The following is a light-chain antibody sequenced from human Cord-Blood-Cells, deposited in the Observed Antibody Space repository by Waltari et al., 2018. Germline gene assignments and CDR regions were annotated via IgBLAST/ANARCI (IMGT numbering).Light chain of an antibody. CDR3: CSYAGSYV. V-gene: IGLV2-11*01. Sequence: QSALTQPRSVSGSPGPSVTITCTGSSSDVVGSNYVSWYQQHPGKAPKRILYDVSKRPSGVPDHFSGSKSGNTASLTISGLQPEDEADYYCCSYAGSYVFGTGTKVTVL. CDR1: SSDVVGSNY. J-gene: IGLJ1*01. CDR2: DVS.